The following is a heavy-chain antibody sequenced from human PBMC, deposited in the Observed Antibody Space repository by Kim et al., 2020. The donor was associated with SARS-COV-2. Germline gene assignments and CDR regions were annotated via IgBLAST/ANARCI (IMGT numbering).Heavy chain of an antibody. D-gene: IGHD6-19*01. CDR3: ARDRVAVAGQYYYYYYGMDV. Sequence: ASVKVSCKASGYTFTSYAMNWVRQAPGQGLEWMGWINTNTGNPTYAQGFTGRFVFSLDTSVSTAYLQISSLKAEDTAVYYCARDRVAVAGQYYYYYYGMDVWGQGTTVTVSS. V-gene: IGHV7-4-1*02. J-gene: IGHJ6*02. CDR1: GYTFTSYA. CDR2: INTNTGNP.